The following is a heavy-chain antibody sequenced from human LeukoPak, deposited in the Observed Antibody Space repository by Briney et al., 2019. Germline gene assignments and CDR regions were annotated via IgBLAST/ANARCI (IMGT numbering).Heavy chain of an antibody. Sequence: GGSLRLSCAASGFTFSSYIMNWVRQAPGKGLKWVSSISRSGGTTYYADSVKGRFTISRDNSKNTLYLQMNSLRAEDTAVYYCAKEYYDSSGYYYSLDCWGQGALVTVSS. J-gene: IGHJ4*02. CDR2: ISRSGGTT. CDR3: AKEYYDSSGYYYSLDC. D-gene: IGHD3-22*01. CDR1: GFTFSSYI. V-gene: IGHV3-23*01.